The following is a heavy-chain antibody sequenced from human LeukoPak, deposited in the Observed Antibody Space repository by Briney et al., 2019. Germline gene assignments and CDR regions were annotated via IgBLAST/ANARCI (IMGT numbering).Heavy chain of an antibody. CDR2: ISAYNGNT. CDR3: ARDPSTRYYTDY. J-gene: IGHJ4*02. D-gene: IGHD2-2*01. Sequence: ASVKASCKASGYTFTSYGISWVRQAPGQGLEWMGWISAYNGNTNYAQKLQGRVTMTTDTSTSTAYMELRSLRSDDTAVYYCARDPSTRYYTDYWGQGTLVTVSS. CDR1: GYTFTSYG. V-gene: IGHV1-18*01.